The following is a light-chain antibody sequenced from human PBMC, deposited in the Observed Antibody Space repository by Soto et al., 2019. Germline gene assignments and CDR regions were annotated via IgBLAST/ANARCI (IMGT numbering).Light chain of an antibody. CDR3: SSYTSSSTLVV. Sequence: SALTQPASVSGSPGQSITISCPGTSSDVGGYNYVSWYQQHPGKAPKLMIYDVSNRPSGVSNRFSGSKSGNTASLTISGLQAEDEADYYCSSYTSSSTLVVFGGGTQLTVL. CDR2: DVS. J-gene: IGLJ2*01. CDR1: SSDVGGYNY. V-gene: IGLV2-14*01.